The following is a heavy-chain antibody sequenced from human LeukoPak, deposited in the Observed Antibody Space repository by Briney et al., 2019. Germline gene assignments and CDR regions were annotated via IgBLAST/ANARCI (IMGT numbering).Heavy chain of an antibody. Sequence: ASVKVSCKASGYTFDTYGINWVRQAPGQGLEWMGWISAYNGNTNYAQNLQGRVTMTTDTSTSTAYMELRSLRSDDTAVYYCARLGMGRPFDYWGQGTLVTVSS. CDR1: GYTFDTYG. CDR3: ARLGMGRPFDY. D-gene: IGHD7-27*01. J-gene: IGHJ4*02. CDR2: ISAYNGNT. V-gene: IGHV1-18*01.